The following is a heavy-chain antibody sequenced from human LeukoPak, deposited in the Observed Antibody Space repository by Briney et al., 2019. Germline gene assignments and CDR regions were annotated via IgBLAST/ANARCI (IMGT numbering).Heavy chain of an antibody. V-gene: IGHV3-7*01. J-gene: IGHJ2*01. CDR1: GFTFSSYW. Sequence: GGSLRLSCAASGFTFSSYWMSWVRQAPGKGLEWVANIKQDGSEKYYVDSVKGRFTISRDNAKNSLYLQMSSLRAEDTAVYYCARVGRIQLPGGYFDLWGRGTLVTVSS. D-gene: IGHD5-18*01. CDR3: ARVGRIQLPGGYFDL. CDR2: IKQDGSEK.